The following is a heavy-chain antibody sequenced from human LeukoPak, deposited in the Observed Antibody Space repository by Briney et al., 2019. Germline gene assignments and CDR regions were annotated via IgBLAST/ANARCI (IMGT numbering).Heavy chain of an antibody. D-gene: IGHD1-1*01. CDR3: ARQSPLDLYFDY. V-gene: IGHV3-30*03. Sequence: GGSLRLSCAASGFTFSSYGMHWVRQAPGKGLEWVAVISYDGSNKYYADSVKGRFTISRDNSKNTLYLQMNSLRAEDTAVFYCARQSPLDLYFDYRGQGTLVTVSS. CDR2: ISYDGSNK. CDR1: GFTFSSYG. J-gene: IGHJ4*02.